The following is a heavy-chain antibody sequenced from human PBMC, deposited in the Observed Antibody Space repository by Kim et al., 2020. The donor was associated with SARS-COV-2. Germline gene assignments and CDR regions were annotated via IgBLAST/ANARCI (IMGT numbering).Heavy chain of an antibody. CDR3: AQESPYYKYGMDV. CDR2: VSYDESNK. Sequence: GGSLRLSCAASGFTFSGYGIHWVRQAPGKGLEWVAVVSYDESNKYYADSVKGRFTISRDNSKNTVSLEMNSLRPEDTAVYYCAQESPYYKYGMDVWGQGT. J-gene: IGHJ6*02. V-gene: IGHV3-30*18. CDR1: GFTFSGYG.